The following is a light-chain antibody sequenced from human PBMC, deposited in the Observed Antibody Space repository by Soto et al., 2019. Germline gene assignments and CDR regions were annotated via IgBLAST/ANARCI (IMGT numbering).Light chain of an antibody. V-gene: IGLV2-23*02. CDR2: EVT. Sequence: QSVLTQPASVSGSPGQSITISCPGTSSDVGSHNFVSWYQQRPGKAPKLMIFEVTKRPSGVSSRFSASKSGNTASLTISGVQAEDEADYYCCSYAGTTTWVFGGGTKLTVL. CDR1: SSDVGSHNF. J-gene: IGLJ2*01. CDR3: CSYAGTTTWV.